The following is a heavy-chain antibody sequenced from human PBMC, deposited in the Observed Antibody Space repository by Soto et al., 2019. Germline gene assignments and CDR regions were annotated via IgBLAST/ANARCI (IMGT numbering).Heavy chain of an antibody. CDR3: AASRAYDSSDYSGFHYGMDV. CDR2: LSWNGVTI. J-gene: IGHJ6*02. CDR1: GFTFDDYA. Sequence: EVQLVESGGGLVQPGRSLRLSCAASGFTFDDYAMHWVRQVPGKGLQWVSGLSWNGVTIGYAASVRGRFPISRDNAKESLYLQMNGVRPDDTALYYCAASRAYDSSDYSGFHYGMDVWGLGTTVTVS. D-gene: IGHD3-22*01. V-gene: IGHV3-9*01.